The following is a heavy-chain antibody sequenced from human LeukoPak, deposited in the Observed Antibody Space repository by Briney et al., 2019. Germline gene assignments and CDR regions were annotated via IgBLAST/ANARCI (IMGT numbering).Heavy chain of an antibody. CDR2: IYYSGST. D-gene: IGHD1-26*01. V-gene: IGHV4-59*01. CDR3: AKDHFDLVGGTYYYYGMDV. Sequence: SETLSLTCTVSGGSFSFYYWSWIRQPPGKGLEWIGYIYYSGSTNYNPSLKSRVTISVDTSKNQFSLKLSSVTAADTAVYYCAKDHFDLVGGTYYYYGMDVWGQGTTVTVSS. J-gene: IGHJ6*02. CDR1: GGSFSFYY.